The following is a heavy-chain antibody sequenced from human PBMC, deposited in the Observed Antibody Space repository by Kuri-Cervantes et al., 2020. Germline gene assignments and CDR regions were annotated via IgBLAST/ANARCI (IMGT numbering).Heavy chain of an antibody. V-gene: IGHV4-59*05. D-gene: IGHD2-2*01. CDR3: ARNLRGSVCTYCSSTSCPFCWYFDL. J-gene: IGHJ2*01. CDR2: IYYSGST. Sequence: SETLSLTCTVSGGSISSYYWSWIRQPAGKGLEWIGSIYYSGSTYYNPSLKSRVTISVDTSKNQFSLKLSSVTAADTAVYYCARNLRGSVCTYCSSTSCPFCWYFDLWGRGTLVTVSS. CDR1: GGSISSYY.